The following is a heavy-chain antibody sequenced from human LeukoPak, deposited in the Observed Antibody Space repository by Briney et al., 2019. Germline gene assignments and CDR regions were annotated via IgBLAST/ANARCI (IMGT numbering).Heavy chain of an antibody. CDR3: ARDSSGWYPHRFDY. D-gene: IGHD6-19*01. J-gene: IGHJ4*02. Sequence: GGSLRLSCSVSGFIFRDFSMSWVRQAPGKGLEWVANIKQDGSEKYYVDSVKGRFTISRDNAKNSLYLQMNSLRAEDTAVYYCARDSSGWYPHRFDYWGQGTLVTVSS. CDR1: GFIFRDFS. CDR2: IKQDGSEK. V-gene: IGHV3-7*01.